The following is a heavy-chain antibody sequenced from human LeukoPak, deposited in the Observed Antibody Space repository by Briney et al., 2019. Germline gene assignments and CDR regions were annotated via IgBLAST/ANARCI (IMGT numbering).Heavy chain of an antibody. CDR3: ARVRGNYMLDGLDL. CDR2: IKTDGSST. CDR1: GFSFSTYW. V-gene: IGHV3-74*01. Sequence: GGSLRLSCAASGFSFSTYWMNWVRQAPGKGLVWVARIKTDGSSTKYADSVKGRFTVSRDNANNTLYLQMNSLRAEDTATYFCARVRGNYMLDGLDLWGQGTMVTVSS. J-gene: IGHJ3*01. D-gene: IGHD1-7*01.